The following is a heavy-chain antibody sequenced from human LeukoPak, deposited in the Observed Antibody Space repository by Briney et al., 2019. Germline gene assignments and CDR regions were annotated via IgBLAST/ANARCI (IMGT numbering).Heavy chain of an antibody. V-gene: IGHV3-21*01. CDR1: GFTLRSYN. J-gene: IGHJ4*02. CDR3: ARDASGSSTGLIDS. D-gene: IGHD1-26*01. CDR2: ISTSSYYI. Sequence: PGGSLRLSCAASGFTLRSYNMHWVRQAPGKGLEWVSYISTSSYYIYYADSVKGRFPISRDDAKNSLFLQMNSLRAEDTAIYYCARDASGSSTGLIDSWGQGTLVTVSS.